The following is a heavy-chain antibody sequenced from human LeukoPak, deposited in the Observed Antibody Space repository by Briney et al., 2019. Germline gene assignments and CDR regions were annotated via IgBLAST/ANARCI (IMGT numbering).Heavy chain of an antibody. V-gene: IGHV4-39*01. Sequence: SETLSLTCTVSGVSISITNYYWAWIRQPPWKGLEWIGTIYYSGNTYYNPSLKSRVTISVDTSKNQFALKLDSVTAADTAVYYCASNLSGYNSFDYWGQGTLVTVSS. CDR2: IYYSGNT. CDR3: ASNLSGYNSFDY. CDR1: GVSISITNYY. D-gene: IGHD5-12*01. J-gene: IGHJ4*02.